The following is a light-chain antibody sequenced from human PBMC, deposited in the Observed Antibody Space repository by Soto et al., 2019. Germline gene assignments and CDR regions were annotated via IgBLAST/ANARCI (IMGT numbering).Light chain of an antibody. CDR2: EGY. Sequence: QSVLTQPASVAGSPGQSITISCTGTSSDVGSYNLVSWYQQHPGNAPKLMIYEGYKRPSGVSNRFSASKSGNTASLTISGLQAEDEADYYCCSYAGSSTVVFGGGTKLTVL. V-gene: IGLV2-23*01. CDR3: CSYAGSSTVV. J-gene: IGLJ2*01. CDR1: SSDVGSYNL.